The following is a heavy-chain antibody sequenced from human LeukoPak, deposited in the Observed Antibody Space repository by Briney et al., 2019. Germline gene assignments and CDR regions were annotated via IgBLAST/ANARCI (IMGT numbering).Heavy chain of an antibody. J-gene: IGHJ4*02. CDR2: INPNSGGT. D-gene: IGHD2-2*01. CDR3: ARDKPIVVVPAAFDY. Sequence: ASVKVSCKASGYTFTGYYMHWVRQAPGQGLEWMGWINPNSGGTNYAQKFQGRVTMTGDTSISTAYMELSRLRSDDTAVYYCARDKPIVVVPAAFDYWGQGTLVTVSS. V-gene: IGHV1-2*02. CDR1: GYTFTGYY.